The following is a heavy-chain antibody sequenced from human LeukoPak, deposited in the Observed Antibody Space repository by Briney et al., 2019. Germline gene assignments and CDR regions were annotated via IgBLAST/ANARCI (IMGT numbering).Heavy chain of an antibody. J-gene: IGHJ6*03. CDR1: GFTFSSNA. CDR3: AKDQIVVVPAATDYYYYYYMDV. Sequence: GGSLRLSCAASGFTFSSNAMSWVRQAPGKGLEWVSAISGSGGSTYYADSVKGRFTISRDNSKNTLYLQMNSLRAEDTAVYYCAKDQIVVVPAATDYYYYYYMDVWGKGTTVTVSS. CDR2: ISGSGGST. D-gene: IGHD2-2*01. V-gene: IGHV3-23*01.